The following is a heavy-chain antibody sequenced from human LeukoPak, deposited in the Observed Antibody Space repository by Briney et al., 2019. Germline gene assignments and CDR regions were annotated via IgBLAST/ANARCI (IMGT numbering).Heavy chain of an antibody. CDR3: ATSEHKGYWNYLNY. Sequence: QTGRSLRLSCAASGFTFSSYAMHWVRQAPGKGLEWVAVISYDGSNKYYADSVKGRFTISRDNSKNTLYLQMNSLRAEDTAVYYCATSEHKGYWNYLNYWGQGTLVTVSS. J-gene: IGHJ4*02. CDR1: GFTFSSYA. CDR2: ISYDGSNK. D-gene: IGHD2-8*02. V-gene: IGHV3-30*04.